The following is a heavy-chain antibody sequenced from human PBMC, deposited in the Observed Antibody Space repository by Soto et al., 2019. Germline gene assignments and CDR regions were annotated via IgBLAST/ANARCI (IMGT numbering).Heavy chain of an antibody. CDR2: VSGGGENT. D-gene: IGHD5-12*01. CDR1: GFTFKDFG. V-gene: IGHV3-23*01. J-gene: IGHJ4*02. Sequence: PGGSLRLSCAASGFTFKDFGMAWVRQAPGKGLEWVSTVSGGGENTHYRDSVNGRFTISRDNSKNTVYLQMSSLRADDTATYYCAKDVGYAVTLFDFWGQGTLVTVSS. CDR3: AKDVGYAVTLFDF.